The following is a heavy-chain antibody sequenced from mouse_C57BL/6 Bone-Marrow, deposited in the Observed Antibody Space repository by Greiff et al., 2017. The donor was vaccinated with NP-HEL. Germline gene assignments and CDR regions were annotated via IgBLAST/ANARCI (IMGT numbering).Heavy chain of an antibody. D-gene: IGHD1-1*01. CDR2: IYPGSGST. Sequence: VQLQQPGAELVKPGASVKMSCKASGYTFTSYWITWVKQRPGQGLEWIGDIYPGSGSTTSNEKFKSKATLTVDTSSSTAYMQLSSLTSEDSAVYYCARRDLYYGSSFAYWGQGTLVTVSA. CDR3: ARRDLYYGSSFAY. CDR1: GYTFTSYW. V-gene: IGHV1-55*01. J-gene: IGHJ3*01.